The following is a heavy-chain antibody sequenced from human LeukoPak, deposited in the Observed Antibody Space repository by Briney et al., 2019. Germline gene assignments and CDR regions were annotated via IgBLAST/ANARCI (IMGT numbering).Heavy chain of an antibody. CDR3: ASQLAHYFDY. Sequence: ASVKVSCKASGYTFGTHWMHWVRQAPGQGLEWMGWINPNSGGTNYAQKFQGRVTMTRDTSISTAYMELSRLRSDDTAVYYCASQLAHYFDYWGQGTLVTVSS. CDR2: INPNSGGT. J-gene: IGHJ4*02. D-gene: IGHD6-6*01. V-gene: IGHV1-2*02. CDR1: GYTFGTHW.